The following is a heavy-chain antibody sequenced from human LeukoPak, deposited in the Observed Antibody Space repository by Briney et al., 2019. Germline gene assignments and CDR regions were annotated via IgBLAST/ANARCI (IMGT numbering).Heavy chain of an antibody. J-gene: IGHJ4*02. D-gene: IGHD6-6*01. Sequence: GGSLRLFCAASGFIFRSYWMSWVRQAPGEGLEWVTNINQDGNEKYFVGSVKGRFTISRDNAKNSLYLANNRLRSEGTAVYYWAKDSDSSSPPFDYWGQGTLVTVSS. CDR2: INQDGNEK. V-gene: IGHV3-7*01. CDR3: AKDSDSSSPPFDY. CDR1: GFIFRSYW.